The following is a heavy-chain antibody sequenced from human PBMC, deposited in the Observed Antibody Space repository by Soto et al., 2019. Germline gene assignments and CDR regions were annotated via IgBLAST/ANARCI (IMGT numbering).Heavy chain of an antibody. D-gene: IGHD2-15*01. Sequence: VQLLESGGGFIQSGGSLRLSCAASGFTFSSYAMSWVRQAPGKRLEWLSLISCSGATTYYADSVKGRFIVSRDKSKNTVYLQMNSLRADDTALYYCTKSSVHCSGGSCFDFWGQGTLVTVSS. J-gene: IGHJ5*01. CDR3: TKSSVHCSGGSCFDF. V-gene: IGHV3-23*01. CDR1: GFTFSSYA. CDR2: ISCSGATT.